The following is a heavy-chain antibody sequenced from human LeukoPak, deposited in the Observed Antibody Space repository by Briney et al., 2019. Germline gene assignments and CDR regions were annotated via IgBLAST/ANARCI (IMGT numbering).Heavy chain of an antibody. CDR1: GGSISSGGYY. CDR3: ARGEPAVDY. D-gene: IGHD2-2*01. V-gene: IGHV4-30-2*01. CDR2: IYHSGST. J-gene: IGHJ4*02. Sequence: SETLSLTCTVSGGSISSGGYYWSWIRQPPGKGLEWIGYIYHSGSTYYNPSLKNRVTISVDRSKNQFSLKLSSVTAADTAVYYCARGEPAVDYWGQGTLVTVSS.